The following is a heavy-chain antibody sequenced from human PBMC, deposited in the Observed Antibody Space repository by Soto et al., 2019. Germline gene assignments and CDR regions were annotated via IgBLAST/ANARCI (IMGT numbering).Heavy chain of an antibody. Sequence: EVHLVESGGGLVQPGGSLRLSCAASGFTVSNYYMSWVRQAPGKGLECVSIIYPGGTIYNADSVKGRFSISRDTSKNTLLLQMDSLRAEDTAVYYCARVRNLWFEDWGQGAVVTVSS. CDR1: GFTVSNYY. CDR2: IYPGGTI. V-gene: IGHV3-66*01. CDR3: ARVRNLWFED. J-gene: IGHJ4*02. D-gene: IGHD1-1*01.